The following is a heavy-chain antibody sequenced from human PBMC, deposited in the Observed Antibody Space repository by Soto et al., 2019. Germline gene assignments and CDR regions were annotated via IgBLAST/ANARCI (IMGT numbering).Heavy chain of an antibody. CDR2: ISYDGSNK. CDR3: ARPIAVAGEDGMDV. J-gene: IGHJ6*02. V-gene: IGHV3-30-3*01. Sequence: GWSLRLSCASSVFTFISYAMHWVRQAPGKGLEWVAVISYDGSNKYYADSVKGRFTISRDNSKNTLYLQMNSLRAEDTAVYYCARPIAVAGEDGMDVWGQGTTVTVSS. D-gene: IGHD6-19*01. CDR1: VFTFISYA.